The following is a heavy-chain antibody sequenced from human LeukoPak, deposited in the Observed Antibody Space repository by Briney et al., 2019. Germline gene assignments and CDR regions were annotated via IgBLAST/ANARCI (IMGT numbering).Heavy chain of an antibody. CDR2: ISAYNGNT. CDR3: ARDVGRSYDLDY. D-gene: IGHD3-16*01. J-gene: IGHJ4*02. Sequence: ASVKVSCKASGYTFTSYGINWVRQAPGQGLEWMGWISAYNGNTDYAQSLQGRVTMTIDTSTSTVYMELRSLRSDDTAVYYCARDVGRSYDLDYWGQGTLVTVSS. CDR1: GYTFTSYG. V-gene: IGHV1-18*01.